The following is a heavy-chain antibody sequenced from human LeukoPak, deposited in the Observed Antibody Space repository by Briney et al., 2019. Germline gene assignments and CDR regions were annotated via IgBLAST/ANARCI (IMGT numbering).Heavy chain of an antibody. CDR3: ARVRYSGSHLLDS. CDR2: INPNSGGT. V-gene: IGHV1-2*02. D-gene: IGHD1-26*01. J-gene: IGHJ4*02. CDR1: GYTFTGYY. Sequence: ASVKVSCKASGYTFTGYYMHWVRQAPGQGLEWMGWINPNSGGTNYAQKFQGRVTMTRDASISTAYMERSRLRSDDTAVYYCARVRYSGSHLLDSWGQGTLVTVSS.